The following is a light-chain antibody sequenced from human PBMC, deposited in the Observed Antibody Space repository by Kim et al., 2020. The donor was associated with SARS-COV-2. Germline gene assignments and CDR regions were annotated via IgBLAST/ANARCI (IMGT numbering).Light chain of an antibody. CDR2: GAS. V-gene: IGKV3-15*01. CDR3: QHYSTTPLT. Sequence: EIVMTQSPATLSVSPGERATLSCRASQSVSTSLAWYQQKPGQAPRLLIYGASTRATGIPARFIGSGSGTEFTLTISSLQSEDFAVYTCQHYSTTPLTFGGGTKVEIK. CDR1: QSVSTS. J-gene: IGKJ4*01.